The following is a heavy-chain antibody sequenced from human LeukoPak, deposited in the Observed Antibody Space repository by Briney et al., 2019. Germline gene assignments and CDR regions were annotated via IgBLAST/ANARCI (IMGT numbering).Heavy chain of an antibody. CDR3: AGGGYSSSWYGDFDY. Sequence: PSETLSLTCTVSGGSISSYYWSWVRQPPGKGLEWMGYIYYSGSTNYNPSPKSRVTISVDTSKNQFSLKLSSVTAADTAVYYCAGGGYSSSWYGDFDYWGQGTLVTVSS. CDR1: GGSISSYY. D-gene: IGHD6-13*01. V-gene: IGHV4-59*01. CDR2: IYYSGST. J-gene: IGHJ4*02.